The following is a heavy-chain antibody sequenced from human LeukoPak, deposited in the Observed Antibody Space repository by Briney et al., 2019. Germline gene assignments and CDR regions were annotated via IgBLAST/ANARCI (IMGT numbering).Heavy chain of an antibody. Sequence: GSLRLSCAASGFPFNAYWMTWVRQAPGKGLEWVANIRQDGDTKYYVDTVKGRFTISRDNAMNSLYLQMNSLRAEDTAIYYCARSLPYGTTWYGRSDFWGQGTLVTVSS. V-gene: IGHV3-7*03. CDR2: IRQDGDTK. J-gene: IGHJ4*02. CDR3: ARSLPYGTTWYGRSDF. CDR1: GFPFNAYW. D-gene: IGHD6-13*01.